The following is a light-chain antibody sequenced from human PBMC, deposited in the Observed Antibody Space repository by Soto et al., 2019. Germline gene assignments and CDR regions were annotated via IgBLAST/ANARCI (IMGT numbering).Light chain of an antibody. J-gene: IGKJ5*01. Sequence: EIVLTQSPGTLSLSPGERATLSCRASQSVSSSYLAWYQQKPGQAPRLLIYGASSRATGIPDRFSGSGSGTDFTLTISRLEPEDFAAYYCQQYGTLITFGQGTRLEIK. V-gene: IGKV3-20*01. CDR1: QSVSSSY. CDR2: GAS. CDR3: QQYGTLIT.